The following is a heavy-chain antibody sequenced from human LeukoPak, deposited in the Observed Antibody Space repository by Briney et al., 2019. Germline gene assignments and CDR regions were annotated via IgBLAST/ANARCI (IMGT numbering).Heavy chain of an antibody. CDR2: ISAYNGNT. V-gene: IGHV1-18*01. CDR3: ARDLRGYGDYHFDY. CDR1: GYXFTSYG. J-gene: IGHJ4*02. Sequence: ASVKVSCKASGYXFTSYGISWVRQAPGQGLQWMGWISAYNGNTNYAQKLQGRVTMTTDTSTSTAYMELRSLRSDDTAVYYCARDLRGYGDYHFDYWGQGTLVTVSS. D-gene: IGHD4-17*01.